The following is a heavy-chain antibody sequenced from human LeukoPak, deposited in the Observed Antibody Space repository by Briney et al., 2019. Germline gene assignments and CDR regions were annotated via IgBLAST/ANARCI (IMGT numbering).Heavy chain of an antibody. CDR3: AREDSYGFNFDY. D-gene: IGHD5-18*01. CDR1: GFTFSSYW. Sequence: GGSLRLSCAASGFTFSSYWMDWVRQAPGKGLVWVSRINSDGSSTSYADSVKGRFTISRDNAKNTLYLQMNSLRAEDTAVYYCAREDSYGFNFDYWGQGTLVTVSS. CDR2: INSDGSST. V-gene: IGHV3-74*01. J-gene: IGHJ4*02.